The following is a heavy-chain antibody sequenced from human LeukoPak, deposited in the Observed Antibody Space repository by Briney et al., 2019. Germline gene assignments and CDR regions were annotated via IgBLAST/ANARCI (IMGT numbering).Heavy chain of an antibody. J-gene: IGHJ4*02. Sequence: GGSLRLSCAASGFTFDDYAMHWVRQAPGKGLEWVSLISWDGGSTYYADSVKGRFTISRDNSKNSLYLQMNSLRAEDTALYYCAKGRVVDCGGDCYTIDYWGQGTLVTVSS. D-gene: IGHD2-21*02. CDR2: ISWDGGST. CDR1: GFTFDDYA. V-gene: IGHV3-43D*03. CDR3: AKGRVVDCGGDCYTIDY.